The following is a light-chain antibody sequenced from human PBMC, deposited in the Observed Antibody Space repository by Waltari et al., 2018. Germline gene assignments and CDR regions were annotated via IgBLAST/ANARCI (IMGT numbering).Light chain of an antibody. CDR2: DAN. V-gene: IGLV2-11*01. J-gene: IGLJ1*01. Sequence: QSALTQPRSVSGSPGQSVTLSCTGSSSDVGGSNFVSWYQQPPGKAPKLLSYDANVRPPGVPDRFPGTKSANTASLTISGLQPDDDAEYYCGSYAGGYTYVFATWTNVTV. CDR3: GSYAGGYTYV. CDR1: SSDVGGSNF.